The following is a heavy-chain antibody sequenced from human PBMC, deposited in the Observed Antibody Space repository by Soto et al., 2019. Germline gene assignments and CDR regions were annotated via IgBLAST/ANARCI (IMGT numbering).Heavy chain of an antibody. J-gene: IGHJ5*02. Sequence: EVQLVESGGGLVQPGGSLRLSCAASGFTFSSFWMHWVRQAPGKGLEWVSRASPDGTSTSYADSVKGRFTISRDNAKNTLFMQMNSLRGEDSAVYYCTRHGSGDCFLFDPWGQGTLVTVSS. V-gene: IGHV3-74*01. CDR2: ASPDGTST. D-gene: IGHD2-21*02. CDR3: TRHGSGDCFLFDP. CDR1: GFTFSSFW.